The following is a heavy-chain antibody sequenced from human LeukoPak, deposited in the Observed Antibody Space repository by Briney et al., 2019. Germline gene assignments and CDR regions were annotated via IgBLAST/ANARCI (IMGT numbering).Heavy chain of an antibody. J-gene: IGHJ6*02. D-gene: IGHD3-3*01. CDR1: GGSFSGYY. Sequence: SETLSLTCAVYGGSFSGYYWSWIRPPPGKGLEWIGEINHSGSTNYNPSLKSRVTISVDTSKNQFSLKLSSVTAADTAVYYCVYDPHGVDVWGQGTTVTVSS. V-gene: IGHV4-34*01. CDR2: INHSGST. CDR3: VYDPHGVDV.